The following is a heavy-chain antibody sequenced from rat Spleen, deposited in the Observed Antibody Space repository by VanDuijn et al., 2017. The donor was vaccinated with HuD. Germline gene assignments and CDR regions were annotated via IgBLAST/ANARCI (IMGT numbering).Heavy chain of an antibody. D-gene: IGHD1-12*02. CDR3: TREGYYDGTYYPYYFDN. J-gene: IGHJ2*01. Sequence: EVQLVESGGGLVQPGRSLKLSCVASGFTFNNYWMSWIRQAPGKGLEWVASITNTGGSIYYPDSVKGRFTISRDDAKSTLYLQMKSLRSEDTATYYCTREGYYDGTYYPYYFDNWGQGVMVTVSS. CDR1: GFTFNNYW. V-gene: IGHV5-31*01. CDR2: ITNTGGSI.